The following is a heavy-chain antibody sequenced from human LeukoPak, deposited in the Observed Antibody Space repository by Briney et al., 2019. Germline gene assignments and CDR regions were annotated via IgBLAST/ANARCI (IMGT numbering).Heavy chain of an antibody. V-gene: IGHV3-30-3*01. CDR1: GFTFSNYF. CDR2: IASDGSHS. CDR3: ARERQDTVIHSGAFDI. D-gene: IGHD2-21*02. Sequence: GRSLRLSCAASGFTFSNYFMHWVRQAPGKGLEWVADIASDGSHSFYVESVKGRFTISRDNSKNTLYLQMNSLGPEDTAVYFCARERQDTVIHSGAFDIWGQGTMVTVSS. J-gene: IGHJ3*02.